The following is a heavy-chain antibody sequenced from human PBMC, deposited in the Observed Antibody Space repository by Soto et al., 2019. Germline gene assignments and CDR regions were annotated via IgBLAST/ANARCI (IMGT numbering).Heavy chain of an antibody. V-gene: IGHV7-4-1*01. J-gene: IGHJ6*02. Sequence: QVQLVQSGSELKKPGASVKVSCTASGYTFTSYAMNWVRQAPGQGLEWMGWINTNTGNPTYAQGSTGRFVFSLDTSVSTAYLQICSLKAEDTAVYYCARDVRDIFDSWGYYYYGMDVWGQGTTVTVSS. CDR1: GYTFTSYA. CDR2: INTNTGNP. CDR3: ARDVRDIFDSWGYYYYGMDV. D-gene: IGHD5-12*01.